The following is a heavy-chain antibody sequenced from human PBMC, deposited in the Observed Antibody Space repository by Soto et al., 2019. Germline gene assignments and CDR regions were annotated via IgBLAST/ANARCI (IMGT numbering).Heavy chain of an antibody. CDR2: IYYSGST. CDR1: GGSISRYY. V-gene: IGHV4-59*08. Sequence: QVQLQESGPGLVKPSETLSLTCTVSGGSISRYYWCWIRQPPGKGLEWIGYIYYSGSTNYNPSLKSRTTTPVATSKNQGSLKLSSVTAADPAVYYCARLWGWSVAYWGQGTLVTVSS. D-gene: IGHD3-16*01. J-gene: IGHJ4*02. CDR3: ARLWGWSVAY.